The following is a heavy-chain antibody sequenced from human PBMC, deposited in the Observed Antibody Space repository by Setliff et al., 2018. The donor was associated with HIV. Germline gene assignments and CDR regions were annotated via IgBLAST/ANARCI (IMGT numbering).Heavy chain of an antibody. V-gene: IGHV1-46*01. CDR3: ARHDVVRGAIDN. CDR2: ISPSGDRT. CDR1: GYAFTSQF. Sequence: ASVKVSCKASGYAFTSQFMHWVRQAPGQGLEWRGIISPSGDRTTYAQRFRGRVTMTSDTSTGTVYKELSSLRAADTAVYYCARHDVVRGAIDNWGQGTLVTVSS. D-gene: IGHD3-10*01. J-gene: IGHJ4*02.